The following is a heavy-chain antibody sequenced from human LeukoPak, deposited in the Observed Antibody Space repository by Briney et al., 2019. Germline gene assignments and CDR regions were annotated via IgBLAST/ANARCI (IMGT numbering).Heavy chain of an antibody. D-gene: IGHD3-16*01. J-gene: IGHJ1*01. CDR1: GYTLTELS. Sequence: ASVKVSCKVSGYTLTELSMHWVRQAPGKGLEWMGGFDPEDGETIYAQKFQGRVTMTEDTSTDTAYMELSSLRSEDTAVYYCATGAPLMMIGGADGEYFQHWGQGTLVTVSS. CDR2: FDPEDGET. V-gene: IGHV1-24*01. CDR3: ATGAPLMMIGGADGEYFQH.